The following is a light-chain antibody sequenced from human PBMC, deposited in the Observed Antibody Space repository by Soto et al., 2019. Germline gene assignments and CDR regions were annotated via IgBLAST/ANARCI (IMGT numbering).Light chain of an antibody. CDR1: SGHSHYA. CDR3: KTWGTGIYV. J-gene: IGLJ1*01. Sequence: QSVLTQSPSASASLGASVKLTCTLSSGHSHYAIAWHQQQPEKGPRFLIKLNSDGSHYKGDGIPDRFSGSSSGVERYLTISSRQAEDEADYYCKTWGTGIYVFGTWTKVTVL. CDR2: LNSDGSH. V-gene: IGLV4-69*01.